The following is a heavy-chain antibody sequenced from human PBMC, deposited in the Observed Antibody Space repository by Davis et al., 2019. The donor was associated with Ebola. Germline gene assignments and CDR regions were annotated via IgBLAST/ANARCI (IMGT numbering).Heavy chain of an antibody. V-gene: IGHV3-49*04. D-gene: IGHD5-18*01. Sequence: GESLKISCTGSGFTFGDYAMSWVRQAPGKGLEWVGFIRSKAYGGTTEYAASVKGRFTISRDDSKSIAYLQMNSLKTEDTAVYYCTRERRGYSDYWGQGTLVTVSS. CDR1: GFTFGDYA. CDR2: IRSKAYGGTT. CDR3: TRERRGYSDY. J-gene: IGHJ4*02.